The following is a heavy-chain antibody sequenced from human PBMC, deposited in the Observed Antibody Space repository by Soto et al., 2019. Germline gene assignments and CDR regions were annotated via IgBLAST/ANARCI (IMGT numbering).Heavy chain of an antibody. CDR2: ILYDGSNK. D-gene: IGHD3-16*01. CDR1: GFMFSGYA. CDR3: TRGENGVFDY. V-gene: IGHV3-30-3*01. J-gene: IGHJ4*02. Sequence: QVQLVESGGGVVQPGRSLRLSCAASGFMFSGYAMHWVRQAPGKGLEWVAIILYDGSNKYYGDSVKGRFTISRDNSKNTLYLQMNSLRTEDTAVYYCTRGENGVFDYWGQGTLVTVSS.